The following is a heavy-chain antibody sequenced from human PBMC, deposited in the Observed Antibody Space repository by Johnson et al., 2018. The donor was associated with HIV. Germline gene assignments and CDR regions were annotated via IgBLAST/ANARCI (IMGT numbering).Heavy chain of an antibody. D-gene: IGHD5-24*01. Sequence: VQLVESGGDLIQPGGSLRLSCAASGFTVSSNYMTWVRQAPGKGLAWVSVIYSGGSTYYADSVKGRFTISRDNSKNTLYLQMNSLRAEDTAVYYCAREMAATNAWALDIWGQGTMVTVSS. J-gene: IGHJ3*02. CDR1: GFTVSSNY. V-gene: IGHV3-53*01. CDR3: AREMAATNAWALDI. CDR2: IYSGGST.